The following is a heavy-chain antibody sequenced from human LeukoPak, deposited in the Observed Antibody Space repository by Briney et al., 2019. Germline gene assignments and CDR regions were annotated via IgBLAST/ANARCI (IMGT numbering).Heavy chain of an antibody. D-gene: IGHD1-26*01. Sequence: GGSLRLSCAASGFTFSNYDMHWVSQATGKGLEWVSAIGTAGDTYYPGSVKGRFTISRENAKNSLYLQMNSLRAGDTAVYYCARAVGATHFDYWGQGTLVTVSS. J-gene: IGHJ4*02. CDR3: ARAVGATHFDY. V-gene: IGHV3-13*01. CDR1: GFTFSNYD. CDR2: IGTAGDT.